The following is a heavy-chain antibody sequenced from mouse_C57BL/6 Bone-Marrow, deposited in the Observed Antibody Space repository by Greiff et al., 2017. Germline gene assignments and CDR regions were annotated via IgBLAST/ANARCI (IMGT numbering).Heavy chain of an antibody. Sequence: QVQLQQPGAELVKPGASVKLSCKASGYTFTSYWMHWVKQRPGRGLEWIGRIDPNSGGTKNNEKFKSKATLTVDKPSSTAYMQLSSLTSEDSAVYYCARRATMITTVYYYAMDYWGQGTSVTVSS. D-gene: IGHD2-4*01. CDR2: IDPNSGGT. V-gene: IGHV1-72*01. J-gene: IGHJ4*01. CDR3: ARRATMITTVYYYAMDY. CDR1: GYTFTSYW.